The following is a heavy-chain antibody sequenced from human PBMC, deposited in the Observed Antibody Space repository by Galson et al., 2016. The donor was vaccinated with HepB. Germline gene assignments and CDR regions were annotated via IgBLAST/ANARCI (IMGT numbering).Heavy chain of an antibody. D-gene: IGHD1-26*01. Sequence: SLRLSCAASGFTFSSYAMTWVRQAPGRGLEWVSGISGGATATYNADSVKGRFAISRDNAKNSLYLQMNSLRAEDTAVYYCARDVVGAAFDSGGQGPLVTVSS. J-gene: IGHJ4*02. CDR2: ISGGATAT. V-gene: IGHV3-48*03. CDR1: GFTFSSYA. CDR3: ARDVVGAAFDS.